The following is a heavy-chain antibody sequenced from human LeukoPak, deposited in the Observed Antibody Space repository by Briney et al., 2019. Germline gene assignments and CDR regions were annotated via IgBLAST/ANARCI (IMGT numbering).Heavy chain of an antibody. CDR1: GFTFSSYG. D-gene: IGHD3-22*01. V-gene: IGHV3-30*02. CDR3: ARDLGQYYDTSDNWFDP. Sequence: HAGGSLRLSCAASGFTFSSYGMHWVRQAPGKGLEWVAFIRYDGSNKYYADSVKGRFTISRDNAKNTLNLQMNSLRAEDTAVYYCARDLGQYYDTSDNWFDPWGQGTLVTVSS. J-gene: IGHJ5*02. CDR2: IRYDGSNK.